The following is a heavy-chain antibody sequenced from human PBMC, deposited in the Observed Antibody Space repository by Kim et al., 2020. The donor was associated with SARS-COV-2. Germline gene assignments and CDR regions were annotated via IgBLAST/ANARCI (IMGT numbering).Heavy chain of an antibody. CDR3: ARDQGRITIFGVVTKSGGMDV. J-gene: IGHJ6*02. V-gene: IGHV3-33*01. D-gene: IGHD3-3*01. CDR1: GFTFSSYG. Sequence: GGSLRLSCAASGFTFSSYGMHWVRQAPGKGLEWVAVIWYDGSNKYYADSVKGRFTISRDNSKNTLYLQMNSLRAEDTAVYYCARDQGRITIFGVVTKSGGMDVWGQGTTVTVSS. CDR2: IWYDGSNK.